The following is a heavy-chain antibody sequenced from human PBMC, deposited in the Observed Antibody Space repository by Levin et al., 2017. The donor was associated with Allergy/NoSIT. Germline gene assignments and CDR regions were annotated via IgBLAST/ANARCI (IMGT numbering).Heavy chain of an antibody. CDR2: ISGSGGST. D-gene: IGHD3-22*01. CDR3: AKDPGDYYDSSGYYVY. CDR1: GFTFSSYA. V-gene: IGHV3-23*01. Sequence: LSLTCAASGFTFSSYAMSWVRQAPGKGLEWVSAISGSGGSTYYADSVKGRFTISRDNSKNTLYLQMNSLRAEDTAVYYCAKDPGDYYDSSGYYVYWGQGTLVTVSS. J-gene: IGHJ4*02.